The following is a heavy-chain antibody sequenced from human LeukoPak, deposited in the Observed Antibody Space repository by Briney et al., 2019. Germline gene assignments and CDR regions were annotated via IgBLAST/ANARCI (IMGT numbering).Heavy chain of an antibody. Sequence: GGSLRLSCAASGFTFSNAWMSWVRQAPGKGLEWVGRIKSKTDGGTTDYAAPVKGRFTISRDDSKNTLYLQMNSLKTEDTAVYCCTTEGFGLLWFGELSGGFDYWGQGTLVTVSS. CDR1: GFTFSNAW. D-gene: IGHD3-10*01. CDR2: IKSKTDGGTT. V-gene: IGHV3-15*01. CDR3: TTEGFGLLWFGELSGGFDY. J-gene: IGHJ4*02.